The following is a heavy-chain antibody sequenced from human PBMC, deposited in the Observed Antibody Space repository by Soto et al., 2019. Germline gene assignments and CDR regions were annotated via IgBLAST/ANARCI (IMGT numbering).Heavy chain of an antibody. J-gene: IGHJ3*02. Sequence: QVQLVESGGGVVQPGRSLRLSCAASGFTFSSYAMHWVRQAPGKGVEWVAVISYDGSNKYYADSVKGQFTISRDNSKNTLYQQMNSRRAEDTAVYYCAREGTFDIWGQGTMVTVSS. V-gene: IGHV3-30-3*01. CDR3: AREGTFDI. CDR1: GFTFSSYA. CDR2: ISYDGSNK.